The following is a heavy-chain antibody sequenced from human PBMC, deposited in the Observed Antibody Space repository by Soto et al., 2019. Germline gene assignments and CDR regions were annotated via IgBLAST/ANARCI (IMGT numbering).Heavy chain of an antibody. CDR1: GFTFTDYA. V-gene: IGHV3-23*01. J-gene: IGHJ4*02. Sequence: GGSLRLSCAASGFTFTDYALSWVRQAPGKGLEWVATISGIGGSSYLADSVKGRLSISRDNSKNTVSLLMNSLRAEDTAVYFCARGSSGYISSWYYFDYWGRGTLVTVSS. CDR2: ISGIGGSS. D-gene: IGHD6-13*01. CDR3: ARGSSGYISSWYYFDY.